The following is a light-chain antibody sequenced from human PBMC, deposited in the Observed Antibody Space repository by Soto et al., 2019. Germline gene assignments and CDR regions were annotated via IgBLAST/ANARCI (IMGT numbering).Light chain of an antibody. CDR3: QQYDNWPPT. CDR2: GAS. Sequence: EIVLTQSPDTLSLSPGEGATLSCRASQSVTGSFMAWYQQKPGQAPRLLIYGASSRATGVPDRFSGSGSGTDFTLTINGLQSEHFALYWCQQYDNWPPTFGGGTKVEIK. J-gene: IGKJ4*01. V-gene: IGKV3-20*01. CDR1: QSVTGSF.